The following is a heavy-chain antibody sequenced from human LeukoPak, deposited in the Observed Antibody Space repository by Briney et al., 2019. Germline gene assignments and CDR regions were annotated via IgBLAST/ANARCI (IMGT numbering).Heavy chain of an antibody. CDR3: AREPPMVRGVILINWFDP. V-gene: IGHV4-39*07. D-gene: IGHD3-10*01. CDR1: GGSISSSSYY. Sequence: SETLSLTCTVSGGSISSSSYYWGWIRQPPGKGLEWIGCIYYSGSTYYNPSLKSRVTISVDTSKNQFSLKLSSVTAADTAVYYCAREPPMVRGVILINWFDPWGQGTLVTVSS. CDR2: IYYSGST. J-gene: IGHJ5*02.